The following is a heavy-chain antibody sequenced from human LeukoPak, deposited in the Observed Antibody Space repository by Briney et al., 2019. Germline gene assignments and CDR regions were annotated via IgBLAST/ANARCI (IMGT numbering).Heavy chain of an antibody. CDR1: GFTFDDYG. D-gene: IGHD3-22*01. Sequence: GGSLRLSCAASGFTFDDYGMSWVRQAPGKGLEWVSVIYSGGSTFYADSVKGRFTISRDNSKNTLYFQMNSLRAEDTAVYYCARHYYDSSGYYYLLDYWGQGTLVTVSS. J-gene: IGHJ4*02. V-gene: IGHV3-66*04. CDR3: ARHYYDSSGYYYLLDY. CDR2: IYSGGST.